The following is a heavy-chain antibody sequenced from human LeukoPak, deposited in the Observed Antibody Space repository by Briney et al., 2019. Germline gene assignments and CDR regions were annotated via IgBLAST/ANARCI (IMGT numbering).Heavy chain of an antibody. J-gene: IGHJ4*02. V-gene: IGHV4-38-2*01. CDR1: GYSISGGYY. D-gene: IGHD6-6*01. Sequence: SETLSLTCAVSGYSISGGYYWGWIRQPPGKGLEWIGIIYHSGSTYYNPSLKSRVTISVDTSKNQFSLKLSSVTAADTAVYYCASISIAARSLPIDYWGQGTLVTVSS. CDR3: ASISIAARSLPIDY. CDR2: IYHSGST.